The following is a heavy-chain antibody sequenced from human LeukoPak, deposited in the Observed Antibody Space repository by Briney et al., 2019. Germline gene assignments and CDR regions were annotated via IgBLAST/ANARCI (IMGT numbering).Heavy chain of an antibody. CDR2: LNPTGGSS. Sequence: ASVKVSCKASGYTVTSYYMHWVRQAPGQGLEWMGILNPTGGSSSFAQKFQGRATLTRATSTSTVYMELSSLRSEDTAVYYCTKGAYQYYDSSGYYFDYWGQGTLVTVSS. CDR3: TKGAYQYYDSSGYYFDY. V-gene: IGHV1-46*01. CDR1: GYTVTSYY. D-gene: IGHD3-22*01. J-gene: IGHJ4*02.